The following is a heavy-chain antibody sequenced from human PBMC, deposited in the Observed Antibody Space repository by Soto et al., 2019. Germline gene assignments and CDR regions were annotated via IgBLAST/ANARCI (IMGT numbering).Heavy chain of an antibody. CDR1: GDSISSYS. CDR3: ARAQYSNGWKVDY. J-gene: IGHJ4*02. Sequence: PSETLSLTYTVSGDSISSYSWTWIRQPPGKGLECIGYIYSTGSTNYNPSLKSRVTISVDTSKNQFSLKLSSVTAADTAVYYCARAQYSNGWKVDYWGQGTLVTVSS. V-gene: IGHV4-59*01. D-gene: IGHD6-19*01. CDR2: IYSTGST.